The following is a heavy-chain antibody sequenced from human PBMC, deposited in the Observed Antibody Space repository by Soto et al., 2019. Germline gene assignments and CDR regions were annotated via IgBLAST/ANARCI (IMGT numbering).Heavy chain of an antibody. CDR3: AKGRKIDGYFSSTSCYWFDAFDI. Sequence: ASVKVSCKASGYTFTSYAMHWVRQAPGQRLEWMGWINAGNGNTKYSQKFQGRVTITRDTSASTAYMELSSLRSEDTAVYYCAKGRKIDGYFSSTSCYWFDAFDIRGQRTMDTGSS. CDR1: GYTFTSYA. J-gene: IGHJ3*02. CDR2: INAGNGNT. D-gene: IGHD2-2*03. V-gene: IGHV1-3*01.